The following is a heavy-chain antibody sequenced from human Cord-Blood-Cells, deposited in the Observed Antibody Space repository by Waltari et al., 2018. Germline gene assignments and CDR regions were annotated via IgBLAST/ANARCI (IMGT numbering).Heavy chain of an antibody. CDR3: ARQRNGDYVFDY. V-gene: IGHV4-59*08. J-gene: IGHJ4*02. CDR2: IYYSGST. D-gene: IGHD4-17*01. CDR1: GGSISSYY. Sequence: QVQLQESGPGLVKPSETLSLTCTVSGGSISSYYWSWIRQPPGKGLEWIGYIYYSGSTNYTPSLKSRGTISVDTAKNQFSLKLSSVTAADTAVYYCARQRNGDYVFDYWGQGTLVTVSS.